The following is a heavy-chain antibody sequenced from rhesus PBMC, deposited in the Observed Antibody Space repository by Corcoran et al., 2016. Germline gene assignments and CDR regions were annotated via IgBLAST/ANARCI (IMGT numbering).Heavy chain of an antibody. Sequence: QVQLQESGPGLVKPSETLSLTCAVSGGSVSRSNWWRWIRQPPGQGLEWIGYISGSSGSTYYTPSLKSRVTISTDTSKNQFSLKLSSVTAADTAVYYCARETGGSSNWYFDLWGPGTPITISS. V-gene: IGHV4-65*01. J-gene: IGHJ2*01. D-gene: IGHD6-25*01. CDR3: ARETGGSSNWYFDL. CDR1: GGSVSRSNW. CDR2: ISGSSGST.